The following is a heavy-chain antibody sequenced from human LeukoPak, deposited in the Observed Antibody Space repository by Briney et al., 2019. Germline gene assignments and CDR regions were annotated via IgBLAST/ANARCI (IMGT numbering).Heavy chain of an antibody. V-gene: IGHV1-8*01. CDR1: GYTFTSYD. CDR2: MNPNSGNT. Sequence: ASVKVSCKASGYTFTSYDINWVRQASGQGLEWMGWMNPNSGNTGYAQKFQGRVTMTRNTSISTAYMELSSLRFEDTAVYYCARDVNGSGDDSFDIWGQGTMVTVSS. CDR3: ARDVNGSGDDSFDI. J-gene: IGHJ3*02. D-gene: IGHD1-26*01.